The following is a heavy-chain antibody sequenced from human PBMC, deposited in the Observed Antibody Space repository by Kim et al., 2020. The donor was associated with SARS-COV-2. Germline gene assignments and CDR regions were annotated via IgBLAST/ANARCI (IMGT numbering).Heavy chain of an antibody. Sequence: SENLSLTCTVSGGSVSSGSYFWSWIRQPPGKALEWIGHFHYTGRTDYNPSLKSRVSISVDTSKNQFSLKLTSVTAADTAVYYCARFGDYRGFYWGQGSLV. D-gene: IGHD5-12*01. CDR2: FHYTGRT. CDR3: ARFGDYRGFY. J-gene: IGHJ4*02. CDR1: GGSVSSGSYF. V-gene: IGHV4-61*01.